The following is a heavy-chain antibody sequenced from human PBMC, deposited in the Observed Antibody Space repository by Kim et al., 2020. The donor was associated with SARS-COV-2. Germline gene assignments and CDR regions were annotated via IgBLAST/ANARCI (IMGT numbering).Heavy chain of an antibody. CDR1: GGSISSSSYY. CDR3: ARSLRGSGYRPIDY. J-gene: IGHJ4*02. CDR2: IYYSGST. V-gene: IGHV4-39*01. Sequence: SETLSLTCTVSGGSISSSSYYWGWIRQPPGKGLEWIGSIYYSGSTYYNPSLKSRVTISVDTSKNQFSLKLSSVTAADTAVYYCARSLRGSGYRPIDYWGQGTLVTVSS. D-gene: IGHD3-22*01.